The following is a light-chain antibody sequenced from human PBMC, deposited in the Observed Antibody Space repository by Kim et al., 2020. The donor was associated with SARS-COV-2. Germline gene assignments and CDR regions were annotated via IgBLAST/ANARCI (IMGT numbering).Light chain of an antibody. CDR3: QQYYSTPYT. CDR2: WAS. J-gene: IGKJ2*01. CDR1: QSVLYSSNNKNY. Sequence: ATINCKSSQSVLYSSNNKNYFAWYQQKPGQPPKLLIYWASTRESGVPDRFSGSGSGTDLPLPISRLKAEDVAVYYCQQYYSTPYTFGQGTKLEI. V-gene: IGKV4-1*01.